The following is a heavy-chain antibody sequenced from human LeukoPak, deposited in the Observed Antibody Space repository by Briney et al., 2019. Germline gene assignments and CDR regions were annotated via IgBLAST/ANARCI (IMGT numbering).Heavy chain of an antibody. CDR3: ARDRDGFL. V-gene: IGHV1-2*02. CDR2: INPNSGGT. D-gene: IGHD5-24*01. J-gene: IGHJ4*02. CDR1: GGTFSSYA. Sequence: ASVKVSCKASGGTFSSYAISWVRQAPGQGLEWMGWINPNSGGTNYAQKFQGRVTMTRDTSISTAYMELSRLRSDDTAVYYCARDRDGFLWGQGTLVTVSS.